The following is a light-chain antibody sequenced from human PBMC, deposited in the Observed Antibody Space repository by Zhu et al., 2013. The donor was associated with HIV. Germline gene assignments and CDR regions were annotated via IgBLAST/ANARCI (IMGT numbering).Light chain of an antibody. V-gene: IGKV3-15*01. CDR1: QSVSSD. Sequence: EIVMTQSPATLSVSPGETATLSCRASQSVSSDLAWYQHKPGQAPRLLIYRASTRATGVSPRFSGSGSGTEFTLTISSLQSEDFATYYCQQANSSPFAVGGGTKVEIK. CDR3: QQANSSPFA. CDR2: RAS. J-gene: IGKJ4*01.